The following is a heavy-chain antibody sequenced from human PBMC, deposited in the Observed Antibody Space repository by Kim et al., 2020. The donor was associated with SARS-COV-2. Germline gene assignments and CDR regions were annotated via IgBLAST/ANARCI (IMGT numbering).Heavy chain of an antibody. CDR1: GYTFTGYY. Sequence: ASVKVSCKASGYTFTGYYMHWVRQAPGQGLEWMGRINPNSGGTNYAQKFQGRVTMTRDTSISTAYMELSRLRSDDTAVYYCARVVYSSSAEFDPWGQGTLVTVSS. J-gene: IGHJ5*02. CDR3: ARVVYSSSAEFDP. V-gene: IGHV1-2*06. CDR2: INPNSGGT. D-gene: IGHD6-6*01.